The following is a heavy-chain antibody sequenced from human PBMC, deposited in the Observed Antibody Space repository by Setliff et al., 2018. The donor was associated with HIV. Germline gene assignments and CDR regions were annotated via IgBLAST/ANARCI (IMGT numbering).Heavy chain of an antibody. J-gene: IGHJ5*01. CDR3: AREVYSSSSLHWFDS. CDR1: GFTFSSYA. CDR2: ISYDASNK. D-gene: IGHD6-6*01. V-gene: IGHV3-30*04. Sequence: GGSLRLSCAASGFTFSSYAMHWVRQAPGKGLEWVAVISYDASNKYYADSVKGRFTISRDNSNNTLYLQMNSLRAEDAAVYNCAREVYSSSSLHWFDSWGQGTLVTVSS.